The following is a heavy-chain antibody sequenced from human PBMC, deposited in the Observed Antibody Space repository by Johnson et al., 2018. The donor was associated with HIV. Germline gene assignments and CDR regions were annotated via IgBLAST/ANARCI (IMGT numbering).Heavy chain of an antibody. D-gene: IGHD2-15*01. V-gene: IGHV3-48*04. CDR2: ISSSGSTI. CDR1: GFTFSSYA. J-gene: IGHJ3*02. CDR3: ARAGRLGYCRGGSCYSPAFDI. Sequence: VQLVESGGGVVQPGRSLRLSCAASGFTFSSYAMHWVRQAPGKGLEWVSYISSSGSTIYYADSVKGRFTISRDNAKNSLYLQMNSLRAEDTAVYYCARAGRLGYCRGGSCYSPAFDIWGQGTMVTVS.